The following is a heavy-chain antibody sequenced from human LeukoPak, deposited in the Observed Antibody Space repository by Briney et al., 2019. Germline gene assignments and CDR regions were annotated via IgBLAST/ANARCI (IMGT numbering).Heavy chain of an antibody. D-gene: IGHD1-14*01. J-gene: IGHJ4*02. V-gene: IGHV4-4*09. CDR3: AREPPESYYFDN. CDR1: GGSISSYR. Sequence: SETLSLTCTVSGGSISSYRWNWIRQPPGKGLEWIGNTYTSGSTNYSPSLKSRVTISADTSKNHFSLKMTSVTAADTAVYYCAREPPESYYFDNWGQGTLVTVSS. CDR2: TYTSGST.